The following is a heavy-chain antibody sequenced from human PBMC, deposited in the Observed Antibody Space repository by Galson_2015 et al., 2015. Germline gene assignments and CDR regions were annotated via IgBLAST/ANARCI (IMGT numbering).Heavy chain of an antibody. CDR2: ISFDGRNR. Sequence: LRLSCAASGFTFGNYGMHWFRQAPGRGLEGGALISFDGRNRNYGDAVNGRFAISRDSCHNALYLQMNSLRPEDTAVYYCAKDSGVLTPFDYWGQGTLVTVSS. CDR3: AKDSGVLTPFDY. D-gene: IGHD3-16*01. J-gene: IGHJ4*02. CDR1: GFTFGNYG. V-gene: IGHV3-30*18.